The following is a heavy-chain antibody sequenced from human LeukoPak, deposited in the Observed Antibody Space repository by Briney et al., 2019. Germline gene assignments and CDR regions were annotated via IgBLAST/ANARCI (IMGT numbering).Heavy chain of an antibody. D-gene: IGHD3-10*01. CDR1: GGSINNYY. CDR2: VYYSGST. V-gene: IGHV4-59*08. Sequence: SETLSLTCTVSGGSINNYYWSWIRQPPGKGLEWIGYVYYSGSTNYNPSLKSRVTISVDTSKNQFSLKLSSVTAADTAVYYCARVAGARYYGSGSYIFDYWGQGTLVTVSS. J-gene: IGHJ4*02. CDR3: ARVAGARYYGSGSYIFDY.